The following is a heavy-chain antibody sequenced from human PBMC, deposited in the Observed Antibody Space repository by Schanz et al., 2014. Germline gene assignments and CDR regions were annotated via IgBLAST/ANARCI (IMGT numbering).Heavy chain of an antibody. V-gene: IGHV3-23*01. CDR3: AKSQGSSFDS. CDR1: GFSFTTYA. Sequence: EVQLLESGGGLVQPGGSLRLSCASSGFSFTTYAMSWVRQAPGKGLEWVSSISSGGGSTYYADSVKGRFTISRDNSKSTLYLQMNSLRAEDTAVYYCAKSQGSSFDSWGQGTLVTVSS. CDR2: ISSGGGST. J-gene: IGHJ4*02. D-gene: IGHD6-13*01.